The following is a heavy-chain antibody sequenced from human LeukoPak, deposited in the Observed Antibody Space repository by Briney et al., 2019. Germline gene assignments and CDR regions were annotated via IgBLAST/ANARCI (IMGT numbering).Heavy chain of an antibody. CDR3: ARVNDYGDYDNWFDP. Sequence: ASVKVSCKVSGYTLTELSIHWVRQTPGKGLEWMGGFDPEDAEIVYAQKFQGRVTMTRDTSINTAYMELSSLRSEDTAVYYCARVNDYGDYDNWFDPWGQGALVTVSS. V-gene: IGHV1-24*01. CDR1: GYTLTELS. J-gene: IGHJ5*02. CDR2: FDPEDAEI. D-gene: IGHD4-17*01.